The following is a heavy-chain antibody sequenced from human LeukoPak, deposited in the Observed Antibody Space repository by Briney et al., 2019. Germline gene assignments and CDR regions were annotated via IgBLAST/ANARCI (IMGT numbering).Heavy chain of an antibody. D-gene: IGHD6-13*01. V-gene: IGHV3-74*01. CDR1: GFTFSSYW. CDR3: ARDTVAAAVPPSDI. Sequence: GGSLRLSCAASGFTFSSYWMHWVRQAPGKGLVWVSRINTDGSSTSYADSVKSRFTISRDNAKNTLYLQMNSLRAEDTAVYYCARDTVAAAVPPSDIWGQGTMVTVSS. CDR2: INTDGSST. J-gene: IGHJ3*02.